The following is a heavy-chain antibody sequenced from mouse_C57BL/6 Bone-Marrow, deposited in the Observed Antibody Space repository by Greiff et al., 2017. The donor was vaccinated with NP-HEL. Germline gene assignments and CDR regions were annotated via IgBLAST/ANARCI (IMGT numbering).Heavy chain of an antibody. CDR1: GFTFSSYG. CDR3: ASPYEYDVAWFAY. D-gene: IGHD2-4*01. V-gene: IGHV5-6*01. CDR2: ISSGGSYN. J-gene: IGHJ3*01. Sequence: EVQLVESGGDLVKPGGSLKLSCAASGFTFSSYGMSWVRQTPDKRLEWVATISSGGSYNYYPDSVKGRFTISRDNAKNTLYLQMSRLKSEDTAMYYCASPYEYDVAWFAYWGQGTLVTVSA.